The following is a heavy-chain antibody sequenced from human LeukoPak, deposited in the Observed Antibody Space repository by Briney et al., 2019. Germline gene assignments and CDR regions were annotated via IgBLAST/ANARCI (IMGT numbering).Heavy chain of an antibody. V-gene: IGHV1-69*04. Sequence: ASVKVSCKASGYTFTGYYMHWVRQAPGQGLEWMGRIIPILGIANYAQKFQGRVTITADKSTSTAYMELSSLRSEDTAVYYCAREVLGVVVSFDYWGQGTLVTVSS. CDR2: IIPILGIA. J-gene: IGHJ4*02. CDR3: AREVLGVVVSFDY. D-gene: IGHD3-22*01. CDR1: GYTFTGYY.